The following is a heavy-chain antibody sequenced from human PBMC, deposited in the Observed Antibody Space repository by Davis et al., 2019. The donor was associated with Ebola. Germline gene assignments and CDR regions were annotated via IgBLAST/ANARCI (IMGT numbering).Heavy chain of an antibody. CDR3: ARLFTSSGWYPFSPDY. J-gene: IGHJ4*02. Sequence: SETLSLTCTVSGGSISNYYWSWIRQPPGKGLEWIGYIYYSGSTNYNPSLKSRVTISVDTSKNQFSLKLSSVTAADTAVYYCARLFTSSGWYPFSPDYWGQGTLVTVSS. CDR1: GGSISNYY. CDR2: IYYSGST. V-gene: IGHV4-59*08. D-gene: IGHD6-19*01.